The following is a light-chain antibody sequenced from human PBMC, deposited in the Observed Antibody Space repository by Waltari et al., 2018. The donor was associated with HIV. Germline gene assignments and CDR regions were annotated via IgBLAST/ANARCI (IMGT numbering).Light chain of an antibody. Sequence: EIVLTQSPVTLSLSPGERATLSCRASQSVTTYLAWYQPKPGQAPSLLVYDASSRATGIPARFRGSGSGTDFTLTITSLEPDDFAVYYCQQRSNWPPGFTFGQGTKLEIK. CDR3: QQRSNWPPGFT. CDR2: DAS. J-gene: IGKJ2*01. CDR1: QSVTTY. V-gene: IGKV3-11*01.